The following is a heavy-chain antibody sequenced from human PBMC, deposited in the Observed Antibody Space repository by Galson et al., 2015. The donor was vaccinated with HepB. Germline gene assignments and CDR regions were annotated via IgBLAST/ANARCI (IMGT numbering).Heavy chain of an antibody. D-gene: IGHD3-3*02. CDR1: GYSFSRYG. Sequence: SVKVSCKASGYSFSRYGMSWVRQAPGQGLEWMGWINTYNGNTNYAQRVQGRVTMTTDTSTRTVYMELSSLRSEDTAVYYCAREHSINGDYYFDYWGQGTLVTVSS. J-gene: IGHJ4*02. CDR3: AREHSINGDYYFDY. CDR2: INTYNGNT. V-gene: IGHV1-18*01.